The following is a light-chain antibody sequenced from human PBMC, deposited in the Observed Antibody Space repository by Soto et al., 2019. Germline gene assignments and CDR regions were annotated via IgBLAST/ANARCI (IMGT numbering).Light chain of an antibody. J-gene: IGKJ5*01. Sequence: DIQLTQSPSFLSASVGDRVTITCRASQGISSDLAWYQQKPGKAPNLLIYGASNLQTGVPSRFSGSGSGTEFTLTFSCLKPEEFETNYCQQLNIYPITFGQGTRLEIK. CDR2: GAS. CDR3: QQLNIYPIT. CDR1: QGISSD. V-gene: IGKV1-9*01.